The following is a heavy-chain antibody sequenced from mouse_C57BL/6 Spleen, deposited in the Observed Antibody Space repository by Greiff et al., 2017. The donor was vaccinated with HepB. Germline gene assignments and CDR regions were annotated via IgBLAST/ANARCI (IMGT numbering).Heavy chain of an antibody. J-gene: IGHJ3*01. CDR1: GYTFTSYW. D-gene: IGHD1-1*01. CDR2: IHPKSGST. V-gene: IGHV1-64*01. Sequence: QVQLQQPGAELVKPGAPVKLSCKASGYTFTSYWMHWVKQRPGQGLEWIGMIHPKSGSTNYNEKFKSKATLTVDKSSSTAYMQLSSLTSEDSAVYYCARSSGSSYSAWFAYWGQGTLVTVSA. CDR3: ARSSGSSYSAWFAY.